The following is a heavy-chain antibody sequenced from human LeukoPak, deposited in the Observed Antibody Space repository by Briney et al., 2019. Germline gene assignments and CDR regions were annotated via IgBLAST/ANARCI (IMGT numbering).Heavy chain of an antibody. D-gene: IGHD3-22*01. CDR3: ARGAPPYYYDSSGYYPRHPFDY. CDR1: GGSFSGYY. J-gene: IGHJ4*02. CDR2: INHSGST. V-gene: IGHV4-34*01. Sequence: PSETLSLTRAVYGGSFSGYYWSWIRQPPGKGLEWIGEINHSGSTNYNPSLKSRVTISVDTSKNQISLKLSSVTAADTAVYYCARGAPPYYYDSSGYYPRHPFDYWGQGTLVTVSS.